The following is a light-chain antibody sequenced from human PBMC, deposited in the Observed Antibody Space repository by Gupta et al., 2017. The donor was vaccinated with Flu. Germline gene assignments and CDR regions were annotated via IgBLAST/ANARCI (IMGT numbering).Light chain of an antibody. CDR1: QSVSSN. J-gene: IGKJ2*02. CDR2: GAS. Sequence: EIVMTQSPATLSVSPGERATLSCWASQSVSSNLAWYQQKPGQAPRLLMYGASTRATGVPARFSGSGSGTXFTLTIXSLQSEDSAVYYCQHDHNCPSTFGXGTKVEIK. V-gene: IGKV3-15*01. CDR3: QHDHNCPST.